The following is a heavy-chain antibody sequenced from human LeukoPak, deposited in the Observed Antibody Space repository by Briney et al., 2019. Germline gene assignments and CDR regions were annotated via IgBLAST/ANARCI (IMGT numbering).Heavy chain of an antibody. CDR2: ISGSADNT. Sequence: PGGSLRLSCTASGFTLSSYAMSWVRQAPGEGLEWVSTISGSADNTNYAEAVKGRFTISRDNSKNTMYLQMNSLRAEDTAVYYCAKEGSGYYGFDYWGQGTLVTVSS. V-gene: IGHV3-23*01. CDR1: GFTLSSYA. J-gene: IGHJ4*02. D-gene: IGHD3-22*01. CDR3: AKEGSGYYGFDY.